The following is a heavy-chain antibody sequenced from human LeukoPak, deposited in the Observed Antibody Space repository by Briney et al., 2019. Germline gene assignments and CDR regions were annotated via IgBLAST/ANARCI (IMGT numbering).Heavy chain of an antibody. Sequence: GESLKISCRGSGYRFITNWMGWVSQMPAKGMVCNGIIYPGDSDTRYSPSFQGQVTISADKSIRNAYLQWSSLKASDTAMYYCARGSSGYTYGFDYWGQGTLVTVSS. J-gene: IGHJ4*02. V-gene: IGHV5-51*01. CDR2: IYPGDSDT. CDR1: GYRFITNW. D-gene: IGHD5-18*01. CDR3: ARGSSGYTYGFDY.